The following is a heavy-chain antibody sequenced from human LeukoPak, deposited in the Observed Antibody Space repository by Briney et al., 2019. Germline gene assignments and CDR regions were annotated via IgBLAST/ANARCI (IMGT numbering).Heavy chain of an antibody. CDR2: IYYSGST. J-gene: IGHJ3*02. Sequence: SETLSLTCTVSGGSISSYYWSWIRQPPGKGLEWIGYIYYSGSTNYNPSLKSRVTISVDTSKNQFSLKLSSVTAADTAVYYCAKFGELLSINAFDIWGQGTMVTVSS. D-gene: IGHD3-10*01. V-gene: IGHV4-59*12. CDR3: AKFGELLSINAFDI. CDR1: GGSISSYY.